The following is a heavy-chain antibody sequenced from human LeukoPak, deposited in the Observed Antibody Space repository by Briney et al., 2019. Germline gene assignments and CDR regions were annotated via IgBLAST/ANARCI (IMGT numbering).Heavy chain of an antibody. CDR1: GFTFSNAW. V-gene: IGHV3-15*01. D-gene: IGHD3-10*01. CDR3: TSPVWFGELSGY. J-gene: IGHJ4*02. Sequence: GGSLRLSCAASGFTFSNAWMSWVRQAPGKGLEWVGRIKSKTDGGTPDYAAPVKGRFTISRDDSENTLYLQMNSLKTEDTAVYYCTSPVWFGELSGYWGQGTLDTVSS. CDR2: IKSKTDGGTP.